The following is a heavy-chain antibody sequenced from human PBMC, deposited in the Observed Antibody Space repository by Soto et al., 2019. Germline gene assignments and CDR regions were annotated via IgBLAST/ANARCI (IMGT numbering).Heavy chain of an antibody. CDR1: GFTFSIYA. D-gene: IGHD2-15*01. Sequence: PGGSLRLSCAASGFTFSIYAMNWFRQAPGKGLEWVSALSASGGNTYYADSVKGRFTLSRDNSKNTLYLQMNSLRAEDTAVYYCDTPATHNYFDYRCQGTLVTVS. V-gene: IGHV3-23*01. CDR2: LSASGGNT. CDR3: DTPATHNYFDY. J-gene: IGHJ4*02.